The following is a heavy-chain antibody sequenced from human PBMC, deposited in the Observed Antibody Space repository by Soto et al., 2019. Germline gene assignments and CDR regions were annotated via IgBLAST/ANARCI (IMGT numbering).Heavy chain of an antibody. D-gene: IGHD2-15*01. CDR2: ISSSGDTI. CDR3: ARDHYCSGDTCYLISFDY. Sequence: PGGSLRLSCAASGFSFSTYSMNWVRQAPGKGQEWVSFISSSGDTIHYADSVKGRFTVSRDNAKNSLYLQMNSLRDEDTAVYYCARDHYCSGDTCYLISFDYWGQGTQVTVSS. V-gene: IGHV3-48*02. J-gene: IGHJ4*02. CDR1: GFSFSTYS.